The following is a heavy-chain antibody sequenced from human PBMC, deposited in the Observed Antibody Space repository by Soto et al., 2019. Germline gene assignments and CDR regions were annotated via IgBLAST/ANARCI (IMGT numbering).Heavy chain of an antibody. CDR2: SRNKGNSYTT. J-gene: IGHJ4*02. CDR1: GFTLSDDY. D-gene: IGHD3-16*01. CDR3: ARWLSGWGD. V-gene: IGHV3-72*01. Sequence: EVQLVESGGGLVQPGGSLRLSCAASGFTLSDDYMDWVRQAPGKGLEWVGRSRNKGNSYTTEYAPSVKGRFTIPRNDSKDSLYLKTNSLSTEGTAVYYWARWLSGWGDWGQGTLVTVSS.